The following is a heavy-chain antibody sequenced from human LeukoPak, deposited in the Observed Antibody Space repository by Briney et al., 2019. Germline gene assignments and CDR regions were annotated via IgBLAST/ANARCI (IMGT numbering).Heavy chain of an antibody. Sequence: GRSLRLSCAASGFTFSSSGMHWVRQAPGKGLECVAVIWYDGSNKCYADSVKGRFTISRDNSKNTLYLQMNSLRAEDTAVYYCARDRGSSGFDAFDIWGQGTMVTVSS. CDR1: GFTFSSSG. V-gene: IGHV3-33*01. CDR3: ARDRGSSGFDAFDI. D-gene: IGHD6-19*01. CDR2: IWYDGSNK. J-gene: IGHJ3*02.